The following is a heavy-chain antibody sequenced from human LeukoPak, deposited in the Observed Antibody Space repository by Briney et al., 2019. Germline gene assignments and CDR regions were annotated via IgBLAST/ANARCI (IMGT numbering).Heavy chain of an antibody. CDR2: IYYSGGT. J-gene: IGHJ6*02. CDR3: ARVQRLGECMDV. CDR1: GGSISSSSYY. V-gene: IGHV4-39*01. Sequence: PSETLSLTCTVSGGSISSSSYYWGWIRQPPGKGLEWIGSIYYSGGTYYNPSLKSRVTISVDTSKNQFSLKLSSVTAADTAVYYCARVQRLGECMDVWGQGTTVTVSS. D-gene: IGHD3-10*01.